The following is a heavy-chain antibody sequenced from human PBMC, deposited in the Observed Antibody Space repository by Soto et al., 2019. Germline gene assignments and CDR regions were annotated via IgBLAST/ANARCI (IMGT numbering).Heavy chain of an antibody. J-gene: IGHJ4*02. CDR2: ISSNGGTT. V-gene: IGHV3-64*01. CDR3: ARDGRAMNDY. Sequence: VPLVESGGGLVQPGGSLRLSCAASGFTFSTYAMQWVRQAPGKGLEFVSSISSNGGTTNYAYSVKGRFTISRDNSRDTLYLQMGSLRPEDMAVYYCARDGRAMNDYWGQGTLVTVSS. D-gene: IGHD5-18*01. CDR1: GFTFSTYA.